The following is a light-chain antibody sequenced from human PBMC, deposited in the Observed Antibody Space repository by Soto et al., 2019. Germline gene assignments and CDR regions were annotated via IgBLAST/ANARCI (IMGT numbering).Light chain of an antibody. CDR3: QQYIPYPYA. V-gene: IGKV1-5*03. J-gene: IGKJ1*01. CDR1: QSTSTW. CDR2: EAS. Sequence: DIQMTQSPSTLSASVGDRVTITCRASQSTSTWLAWYQQRPGKTPKLLISEASNLESGVPSRFSGSGSGTEFTLTISSLQPDDFATYYCQQYIPYPYAFGQGTKVQIK.